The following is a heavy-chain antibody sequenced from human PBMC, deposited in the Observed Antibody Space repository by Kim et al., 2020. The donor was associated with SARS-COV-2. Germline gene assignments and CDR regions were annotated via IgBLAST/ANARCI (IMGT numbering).Heavy chain of an antibody. J-gene: IGHJ6*03. D-gene: IGHD6-13*01. CDR2: IKQDGSEK. CDR1: GFTFSSYW. CDR3: ARITHLFSSSWYYGYYMDV. Sequence: GGSLRLSCAASGFTFSSYWMSWVRQAPGKGLEWVANIKQDGSEKYYVDSVKGRFTISRDNAKNSLYLQMNSLRAEDTAVYYCARITHLFSSSWYYGYYMDVWGKGTTVTVSS. V-gene: IGHV3-7*01.